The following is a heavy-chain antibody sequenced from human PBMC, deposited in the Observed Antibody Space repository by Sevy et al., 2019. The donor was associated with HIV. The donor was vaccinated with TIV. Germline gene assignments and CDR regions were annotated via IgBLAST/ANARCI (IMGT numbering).Heavy chain of an antibody. D-gene: IGHD6-6*01. CDR2: TRYDGSTK. V-gene: IGHV3-30*02. CDR1: GFTFNVYG. CDR3: AKDLTERYSTSSGDFDY. J-gene: IGHJ4*02. Sequence: GGSLRLSCAASGFTFNVYGMHWVRQAPGKGQQWVAFTRYDGSTKYYADSVKGRFTISRDNSKNTQYLQMNSLRVEDTAMYYCAKDLTERYSTSSGDFDYWGQGSLVTVSS.